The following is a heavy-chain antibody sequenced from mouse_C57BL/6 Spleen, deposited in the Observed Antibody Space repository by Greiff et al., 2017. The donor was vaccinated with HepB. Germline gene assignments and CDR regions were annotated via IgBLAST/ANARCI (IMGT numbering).Heavy chain of an antibody. D-gene: IGHD2-4*01. Sequence: VQLQQSGAELARPGASVKLSCKASGYTFTSYGISWVKQRTGQGLEWIGEIYPRSGNTYYNEKFKGTATLTADKSSSTAYMELRSLTSEDSAVYFCALYYDSYYFDYWGQGTTLTVSS. V-gene: IGHV1-81*01. CDR1: GYTFTSYG. CDR2: IYPRSGNT. CDR3: ALYYDSYYFDY. J-gene: IGHJ2*01.